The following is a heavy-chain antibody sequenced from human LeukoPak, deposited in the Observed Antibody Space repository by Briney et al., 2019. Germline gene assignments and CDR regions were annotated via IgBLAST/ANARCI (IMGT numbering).Heavy chain of an antibody. V-gene: IGHV1-69*13. J-gene: IGHJ3*02. CDR2: IIPIFGTA. D-gene: IGHD3-10*01. CDR3: ARVGRRSGSYSYAFDI. CDR1: GGTFSSYA. Sequence: GASVKVSCTASGGTFSSYAISWVRQAPGQGLEWMGGIIPIFGTANYAQKFQGRVTITADESTSTAYMELSSLRSEDTAVYYCARVGRRSGSYSYAFDIWGQGTMVTVSS.